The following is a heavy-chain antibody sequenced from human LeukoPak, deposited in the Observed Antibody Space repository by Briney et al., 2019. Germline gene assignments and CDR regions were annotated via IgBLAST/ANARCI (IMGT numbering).Heavy chain of an antibody. CDR2: MNPNSGST. CDR3: ARDLKRMNYYYGSGSYLGY. J-gene: IGHJ4*02. Sequence: ASVKVSCKASGYTFTSYDINWVRQATGQGLEWMGWMNPNSGSTGYAQKFQGRVTITRNTSISTAYMELSSLRSEDTAVYYCARDLKRMNYYYGSGSYLGYWGQGTLVTVSS. D-gene: IGHD3-10*01. CDR1: GYTFTSYD. V-gene: IGHV1-8*03.